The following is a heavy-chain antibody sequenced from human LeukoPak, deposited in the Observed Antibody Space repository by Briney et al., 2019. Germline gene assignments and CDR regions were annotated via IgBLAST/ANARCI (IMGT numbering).Heavy chain of an antibody. D-gene: IGHD5-24*01. CDR3: AKDRLDGYNYVDY. CDR1: GFTFSDYW. J-gene: IGHJ4*02. Sequence: GGSLRLSCAATGFTFSDYWMSWVRQAPGKGLEWVAVISYDGSNKYYADSVKGRFTISRDNSKNTLYLQMNSLRAEDTAVYYCAKDRLDGYNYVDYWGQGTLVTVSS. CDR2: ISYDGSNK. V-gene: IGHV3-30*18.